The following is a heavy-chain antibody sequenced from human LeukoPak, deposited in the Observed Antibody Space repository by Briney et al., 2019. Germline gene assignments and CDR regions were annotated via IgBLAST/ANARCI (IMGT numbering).Heavy chain of an antibody. J-gene: IGHJ4*02. V-gene: IGHV4-4*02. CDR2: IYHSGST. D-gene: IGHD3-22*01. Sequence: SETLSLTCAVSGGSVSSSNWWSWVRQPPGKGLEWIGEIYHSGSTNYNPSLKSRVTISVDTSKNQFSLKVNSVTAADTAVYYCARGPYYYDSSGYSSLDYWGQGTLVTVSS. CDR3: ARGPYYYDSSGYSSLDY. CDR1: GGSVSSSNW.